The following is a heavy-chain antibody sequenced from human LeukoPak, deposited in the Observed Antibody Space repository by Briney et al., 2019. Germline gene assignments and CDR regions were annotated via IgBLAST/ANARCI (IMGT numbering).Heavy chain of an antibody. D-gene: IGHD5-18*01. J-gene: IGHJ4*02. V-gene: IGHV4-39*01. Sequence: SETLSLTCTVSGGSISTSSYYWGWICQPPGRGLEWIGTIYYSGSTYYNPSLQSRATISVDTSKNQFSLKLTSVTAADAAVYYCARGGYIYGLHYWGQGTLVTVSS. CDR2: IYYSGST. CDR3: ARGGYIYGLHY. CDR1: GGSISTSSYY.